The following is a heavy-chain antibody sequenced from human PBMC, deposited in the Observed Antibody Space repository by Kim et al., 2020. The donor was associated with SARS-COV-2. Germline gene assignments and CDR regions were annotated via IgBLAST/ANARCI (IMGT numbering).Heavy chain of an antibody. V-gene: IGHV4-34*01. CDR1: GGSFSGYY. CDR2: INHSGST. CDR3: ASLRRLRSPCPDAY. J-gene: IGHJ4*01. D-gene: IGHD5-12*01. Sequence: SETLSLTCAVYGGSFSGYYWSWIRQPPGKGLEWIGEINHSGSTNYNPSLKSRVTISVDTSKNQFSLKLSSVTAADTAVYYCASLRRLRSPCPDAYCGHGTPVTVSS.